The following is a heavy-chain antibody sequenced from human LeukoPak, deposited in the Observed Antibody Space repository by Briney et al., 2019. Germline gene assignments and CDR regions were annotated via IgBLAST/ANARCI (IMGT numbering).Heavy chain of an antibody. CDR2: INPSGDNT. CDR3: ARSPHILTGENFDF. CDR1: GYTFTNYY. J-gene: IGHJ4*02. V-gene: IGHV1-46*01. D-gene: IGHD3-9*01. Sequence: ASVKVSCKASGYTFTNYYIHWVRQAPGQGLEWMGLINPSGDNTWYAQKFQGRVTMTRDMSTSTAYMELSSLRSEDTAVFYCARSPHILTGENFDFWGQGTLVTFSS.